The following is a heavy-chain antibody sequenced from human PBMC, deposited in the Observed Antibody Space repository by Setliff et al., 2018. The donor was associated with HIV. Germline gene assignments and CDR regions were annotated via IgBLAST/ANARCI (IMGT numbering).Heavy chain of an antibody. CDR3: ARGPLYGYDRGYFDY. CDR2: IIPILGIA. D-gene: IGHD5-12*01. V-gene: IGHV1-69*10. CDR1: GGTFSSYA. Sequence: GASVKVSCKASGGTFSSYAISWVRQAPGQGLEWMGGIIPILGIANYAQKFQGRVTITADESTTTVYMEVRSLKSEDTALYYCARGPLYGYDRGYFDYWGQGTLVTVSS. J-gene: IGHJ4*02.